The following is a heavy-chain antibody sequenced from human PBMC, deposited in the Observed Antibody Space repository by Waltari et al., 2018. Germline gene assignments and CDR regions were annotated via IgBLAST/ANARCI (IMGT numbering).Heavy chain of an antibody. V-gene: IGHV3-30*18. CDR1: GFTFSSYG. Sequence: QVQLVESGGGVVQPGRSLRLSCAASGFTFSSYGMHWVRQAPGKGREGVAGISLDGSNKYEADSVTGRFTISRDNSKNTLYLQMNSLRAEDTAVYYCAKDLSVVGPFDIWGQGTMVTVSS. CDR2: ISLDGSNK. CDR3: AKDLSVVGPFDI. J-gene: IGHJ3*02. D-gene: IGHD2-15*01.